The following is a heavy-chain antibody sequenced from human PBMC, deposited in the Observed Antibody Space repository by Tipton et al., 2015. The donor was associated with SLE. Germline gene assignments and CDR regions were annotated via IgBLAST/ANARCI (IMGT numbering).Heavy chain of an antibody. Sequence: TLSLTCTVSGGSISSYYWSWIRQPPGKGLEWIGSTYYSGSTYYNPSLKSRVTISVDTSKNQFSLKLSSVTAADTAVYNCARGRYISGRGWFDPWGQGTLVTVSS. CDR1: GGSISSYY. V-gene: IGHV4-59*05. J-gene: IGHJ5*02. D-gene: IGHD6-19*01. CDR2: TYYSGST. CDR3: ARGRYISGRGWFDP.